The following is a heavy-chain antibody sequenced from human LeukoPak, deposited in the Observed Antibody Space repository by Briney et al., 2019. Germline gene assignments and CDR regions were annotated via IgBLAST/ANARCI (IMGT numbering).Heavy chain of an antibody. Sequence: PSETLSLTCTVSGGSISSSSYYWGWIRQPPGKGLEWIGSIYYSGSTYYNPSLKSRVTISVDTSKNQFSLKLSSVTAADTAVYYCARDRFDYRFAFDIWGQGTMVTVSS. CDR1: GGSISSSSYY. D-gene: IGHD4-11*01. J-gene: IGHJ3*02. CDR3: ARDRFDYRFAFDI. CDR2: IYYSGST. V-gene: IGHV4-39*07.